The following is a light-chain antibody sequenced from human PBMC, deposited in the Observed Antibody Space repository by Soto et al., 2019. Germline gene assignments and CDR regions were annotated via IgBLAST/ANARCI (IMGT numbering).Light chain of an antibody. CDR1: QSISNY. V-gene: IGKV1-39*01. Sequence: DIQMTQSPSSLSASVGDRVTITFRASQSISNYLNWYQQKPGKAPKLLIYAASSLQSGVPARFSGSGSGTDFTLTISSLQPEDVATYYCQKYNSAPLTFGGGTKVDIK. CDR3: QKYNSAPLT. CDR2: AAS. J-gene: IGKJ4*01.